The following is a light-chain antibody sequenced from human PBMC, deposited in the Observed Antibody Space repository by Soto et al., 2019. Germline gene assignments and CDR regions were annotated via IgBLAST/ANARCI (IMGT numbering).Light chain of an antibody. J-gene: IGKJ1*01. CDR2: QAS. V-gene: IGKV1-5*03. CDR3: QHYNSYSEA. Sequence: DIQMTQSPSTLSASVGDRVTITCRASQSTGSYLAWYQQKPGKAPKLLIYQASSLENGVPPRFSGSGSGTEFTLTISSLQPDDFATYYCQHYNSYSEAFGQGTKVDIK. CDR1: QSTGSY.